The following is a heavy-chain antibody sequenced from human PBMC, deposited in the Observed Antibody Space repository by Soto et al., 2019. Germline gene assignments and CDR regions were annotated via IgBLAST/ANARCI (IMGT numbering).Heavy chain of an antibody. J-gene: IGHJ5*02. Sequence: LSLTCSVSGGSISSSSYYWGWIRQPPGKGLEWIGSMYYGGSTYYNPSLKSRGNISVDTSKNQFSLKLSSVTAADTAVYYCARHNRIAVRPTAWFDPWGQGTLVTVSS. CDR2: MYYGGST. CDR3: ARHNRIAVRPTAWFDP. CDR1: GGSISSSSYY. V-gene: IGHV4-39*01. D-gene: IGHD6-6*01.